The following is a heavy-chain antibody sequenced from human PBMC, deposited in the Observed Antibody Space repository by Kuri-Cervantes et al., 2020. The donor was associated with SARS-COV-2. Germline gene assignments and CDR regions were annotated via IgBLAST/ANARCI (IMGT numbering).Heavy chain of an antibody. D-gene: IGHD4-11*01. J-gene: IGHJ6*02. V-gene: IGHV1-3*01. Sequence: ASVKVSCKASGYTFTSYAMHWVRQAPGQRLEWMGWINAGNGNTKYSQKFQGRVTITRDTSASTAYMELSSLRSEDTAVYYCARDLYSNYGYYYYGMDVWGQGTTVTVSS. CDR2: INAGNGNT. CDR1: GYTFTSYA. CDR3: ARDLYSNYGYYYYGMDV.